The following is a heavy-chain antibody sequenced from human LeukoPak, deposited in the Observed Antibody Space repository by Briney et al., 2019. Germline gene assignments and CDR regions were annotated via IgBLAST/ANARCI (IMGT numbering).Heavy chain of an antibody. J-gene: IGHJ4*02. CDR3: ARAGIVNALDY. V-gene: IGHV3-33*01. CDR1: GYTFSIYG. CDR2: IWYDGSNT. D-gene: IGHD2/OR15-2a*01. Sequence: GGSLRLSCAASGYTFSIYGMNWVRQAPGKGLEWVAIIWYDGSNTYFAESVMGRFSISKDNFKNTVYLQMNNLKIEDTGVYYCARAGIVNALDYWGQGAQVTVSS.